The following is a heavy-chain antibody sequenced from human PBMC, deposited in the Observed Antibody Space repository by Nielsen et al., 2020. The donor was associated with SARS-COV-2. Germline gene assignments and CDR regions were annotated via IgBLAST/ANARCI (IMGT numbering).Heavy chain of an antibody. Sequence: GESLKISCKASGYTFTTYYMHWVRQAPGQGLEWMGMINPSGGSTRYAQKFQGRVTMTRDTSTSTVYMELSSLRSEDTAIYYCARPEYGDTHGLDVWGQGTTVTVSS. D-gene: IGHD4-17*01. J-gene: IGHJ6*02. V-gene: IGHV1-46*01. CDR3: ARPEYGDTHGLDV. CDR1: GYTFTTYY. CDR2: INPSGGST.